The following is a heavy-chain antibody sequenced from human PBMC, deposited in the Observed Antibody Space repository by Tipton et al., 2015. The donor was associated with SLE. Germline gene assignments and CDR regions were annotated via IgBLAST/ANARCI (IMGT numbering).Heavy chain of an antibody. V-gene: IGHV3-7*01. CDR2: IKQDGSEK. Sequence: SLRLSCAGSGFTFSNYWVSWVRQAPGKGLEWVADIKQDGSEKLYVDSVKDRFLISRDNALHSLYLQMNRLRVDDTARYFCVRRWDAFDVWGQGTTVTVSS. CDR3: VRRWDAFDV. J-gene: IGHJ3*01. CDR1: GFTFSNYW.